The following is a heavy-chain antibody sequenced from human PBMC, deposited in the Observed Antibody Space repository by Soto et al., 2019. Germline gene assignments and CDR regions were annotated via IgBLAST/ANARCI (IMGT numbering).Heavy chain of an antibody. CDR1: GGSISSSYW. Sequence: SETLSLTCAVSGGSISSSYWWSWVRQPPGKGLEWIGEIYHSGSANYNPSLKSRVTISVDNSKNQFSLKLSSVTAADTAVYYCARYIAASGTYYFDYWGQGTLVT. J-gene: IGHJ4*02. CDR2: IYHSGSA. D-gene: IGHD6-13*01. V-gene: IGHV4-4*02. CDR3: ARYIAASGTYYFDY.